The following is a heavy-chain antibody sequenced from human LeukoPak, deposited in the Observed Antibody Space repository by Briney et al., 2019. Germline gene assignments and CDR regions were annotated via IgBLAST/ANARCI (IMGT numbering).Heavy chain of an antibody. CDR1: GFTFSSYG. J-gene: IGHJ6*03. Sequence: PGGSLRLSCADSGFTFSSYGMHWVRQAPGKGLGWVAVISYDGSNKYYADSVKGRFTISRDNSKTTLYLQMSSLRAEDTAVYYCAKMAGAGGGYYYYYMYVWGKGTTVTVSS. D-gene: IGHD2-15*01. CDR2: ISYDGSNK. V-gene: IGHV3-30*18. CDR3: AKMAGAGGGYYYYYMYV.